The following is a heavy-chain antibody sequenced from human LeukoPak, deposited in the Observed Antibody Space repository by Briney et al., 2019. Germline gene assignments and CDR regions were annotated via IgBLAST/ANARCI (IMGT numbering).Heavy chain of an antibody. CDR3: ARLATVTFDY. CDR2: IYYSGST. CDR1: GVSISSSNYY. D-gene: IGHD4-17*01. Sequence: AETLSPTCTVSGVSISSSNYYWGWIRQPPGKGLEWIGSIYYSGSTYYNPSLKSRVTISVDTSENQFSLKLSSVTAADTAVYYCARLATVTFDYWGEGTLVAASS. J-gene: IGHJ4*02. V-gene: IGHV4-39*01.